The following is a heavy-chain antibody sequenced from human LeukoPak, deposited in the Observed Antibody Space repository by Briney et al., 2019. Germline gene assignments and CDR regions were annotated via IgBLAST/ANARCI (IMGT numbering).Heavy chain of an antibody. CDR1: GFTFSSFS. Sequence: GGSLRLSCAASGFTFSSFSMNWVRQAPGKGLEWISYISGSSSTIDYADSVKGRFTISRDSAKNSLYLQMNSLRAEDTAVYYCARGPRYGSGSYDNFDYWGQGTLVTVSS. CDR2: ISGSSSTI. J-gene: IGHJ4*02. V-gene: IGHV3-48*01. D-gene: IGHD3-10*01. CDR3: ARGPRYGSGSYDNFDY.